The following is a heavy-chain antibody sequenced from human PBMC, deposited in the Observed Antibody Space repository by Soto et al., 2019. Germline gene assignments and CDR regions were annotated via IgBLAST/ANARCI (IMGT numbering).Heavy chain of an antibody. CDR1: GFTFDDYG. Sequence: GGSLRLSCAASGFTFDDYGMSWVRQAPGKGLEWVSGINWNGGSTGYADSVKGRFTISRDNAKNSLYLQMNSLRAEDTALYHCARELGSSSSPLFAPWGQGTLVTVS. V-gene: IGHV3-20*01. CDR3: ARELGSSSSPLFAP. D-gene: IGHD6-6*01. CDR2: INWNGGST. J-gene: IGHJ5*02.